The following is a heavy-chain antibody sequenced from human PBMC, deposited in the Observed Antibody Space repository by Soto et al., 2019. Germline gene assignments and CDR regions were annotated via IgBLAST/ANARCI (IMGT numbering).Heavy chain of an antibody. CDR3: AKGGAVYGLLTHDY. J-gene: IGHJ4*02. V-gene: IGHV3-23*01. CDR1: GFTFRDYA. Sequence: EVQLLESGGGLEQPGGSLRLSSAASGFTFRDYAMSWVRQAPGKGLEWVTTITGSSSNLYYSDSVKGRFAISRDNSKNTLYLQMDSLTAEDTAVYYCAKGGAVYGLLTHDYWGQGTLVTVSS. D-gene: IGHD3-9*01. CDR2: ITGSSSNL.